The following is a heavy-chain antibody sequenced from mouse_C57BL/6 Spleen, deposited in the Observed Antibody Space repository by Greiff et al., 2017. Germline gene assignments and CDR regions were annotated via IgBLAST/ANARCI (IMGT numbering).Heavy chain of an antibody. CDR3: TRGGSSYVGAMDY. CDR2: SDPENGDT. D-gene: IGHD1-1*01. CDR1: GFNIKDDY. J-gene: IGHJ4*01. V-gene: IGHV14-4*01. Sequence: EVQLQQSGAELVRPGASVKLSCTASGFNIKDDYMHWVKQRPEQGLEWIGWSDPENGDTEYASKFQGKATITADTSSNTAYLQLSSLTSEDTAVYYWTRGGSSYVGAMDYWGQGTSVTVSS.